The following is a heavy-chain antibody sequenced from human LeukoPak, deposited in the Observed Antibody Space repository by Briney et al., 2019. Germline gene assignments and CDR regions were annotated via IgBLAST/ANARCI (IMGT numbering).Heavy chain of an antibody. V-gene: IGHV4-39*01. CDR3: ARPTYFDFWSGLED. Sequence: KTSETLSLTCTVSGGSISSTSYYWGWIRQPPGKGLEWIGSIYYSGSTYYNPSLKNRVTISVDTSKNQFSLKVSSVTAADTAVYYCARPTYFDFWSGLEDWGQGTLVTVSS. J-gene: IGHJ4*02. CDR2: IYYSGST. D-gene: IGHD3-3*01. CDR1: GGSISSTSYY.